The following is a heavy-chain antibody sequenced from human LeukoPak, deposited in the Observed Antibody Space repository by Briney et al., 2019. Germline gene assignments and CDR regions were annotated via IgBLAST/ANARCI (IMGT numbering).Heavy chain of an antibody. V-gene: IGHV3-30*18. CDR3: AKDGRRNYYGSGSYLWYFDL. CDR2: ISYDGSNK. Sequence: GGSLRLSCAASGFTFSSYGMHWVRQAPGEGLEWGAGISYDGSNKYYADSVKGRFTISRDNSKNTLYLQMNSLRAEDTAVYYCAKDGRRNYYGSGSYLWYFDLWGRGTLVTVSS. D-gene: IGHD3-10*01. J-gene: IGHJ2*01. CDR1: GFTFSSYG.